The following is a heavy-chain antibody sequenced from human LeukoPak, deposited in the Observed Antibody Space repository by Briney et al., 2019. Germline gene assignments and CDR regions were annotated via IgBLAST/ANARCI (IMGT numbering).Heavy chain of an antibody. CDR1: GFSLSNARMG. CDR2: IFSNDEK. D-gene: IGHD2-2*01. V-gene: IGHV2-26*01. Sequence: ESGPTLVNPTETLTLTCTVSGFSLSNARMGVSWIRQPPGKALEWLAHIFSNDEKSYSTSLKSRLSISKDTSKSQVVLTMTNMDPVDTATYYCARILPYCSSTSCSDAFDIWGQGTMVTVSS. CDR3: ARILPYCSSTSCSDAFDI. J-gene: IGHJ3*02.